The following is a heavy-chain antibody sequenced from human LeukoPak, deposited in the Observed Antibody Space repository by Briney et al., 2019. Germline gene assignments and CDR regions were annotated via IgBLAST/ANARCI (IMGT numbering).Heavy chain of an antibody. CDR3: AKLAAAGTAHYYFDY. D-gene: IGHD6-13*01. Sequence: ASVKVSCKASGYTFTSYHMHWVRQAPGQGLEIMGIINPSGGSTTYAQKFQGRVTMTRDTSTSTVYMELSSLRSEDTAVYYCAKLAAAGTAHYYFDYWGEGTLVTVSS. J-gene: IGHJ4*02. CDR2: INPSGGST. V-gene: IGHV1-46*01. CDR1: GYTFTSYH.